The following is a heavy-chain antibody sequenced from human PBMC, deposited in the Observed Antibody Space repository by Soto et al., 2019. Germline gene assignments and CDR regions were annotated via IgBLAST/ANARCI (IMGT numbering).Heavy chain of an antibody. V-gene: IGHV4-34*01. Sequence: QVQLQQWGAGLLKPSETLSLTCAVYGGSFSGYYWSWIRQPPGKGLEWIGEINHSGSTNYNPSLKSRVTISVDTSKNQFSLKLSSVTAADTAVYYCARTHRLLWFGELLLWGQRTLVTVSS. CDR3: ARTHRLLWFGELLL. D-gene: IGHD3-10*01. J-gene: IGHJ4*02. CDR1: GGSFSGYY. CDR2: INHSGST.